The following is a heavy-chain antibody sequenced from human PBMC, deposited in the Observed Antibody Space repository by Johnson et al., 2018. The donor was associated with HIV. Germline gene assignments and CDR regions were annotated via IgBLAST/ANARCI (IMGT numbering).Heavy chain of an antibody. Sequence: VQLVESGGGVVQPGRSLRLSCAVSGFTFSSYAMHWVRQAPGEGLEWVAVISYDGSNENYADSVKGRFTISRDNSKNTLYLQMNSLRAGDTAVYYCARRADAFDIWGQGTMVTVSS. CDR3: ARRADAFDI. CDR1: GFTFSSYA. CDR2: ISYDGSNE. J-gene: IGHJ3*02. V-gene: IGHV3-30*14.